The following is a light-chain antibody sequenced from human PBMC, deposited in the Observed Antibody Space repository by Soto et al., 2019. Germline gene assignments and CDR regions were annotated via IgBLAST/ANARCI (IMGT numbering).Light chain of an antibody. V-gene: IGKV3-20*01. J-gene: IGKJ5*01. Sequence: EIVMTQSPATLSVSPGERATLSCRASQSCISNLSWYQQKPGHAPRLLIYGTSNRATGIPDRFSGSGSGTDFTLTISRLEPEDFAVYYCHQYGSSPPPSPFGQGTRLEIK. CDR3: HQYGSSPPPSP. CDR2: GTS. CDR1: QSCISN.